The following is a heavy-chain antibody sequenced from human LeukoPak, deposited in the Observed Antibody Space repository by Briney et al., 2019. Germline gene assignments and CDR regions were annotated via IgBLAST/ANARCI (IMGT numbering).Heavy chain of an antibody. V-gene: IGHV4-39*07. Sequence: SETLSLTCTVSGVSISSSSYYWSWIRQPPGKGLEWIGEINHSGNTNYSPSLKSRVTMSVDASKNQFSLRMSSVTAADTAIYYCAGIDYNFWSGYYITWGQGALVTVSS. J-gene: IGHJ5*02. CDR1: GVSISSSSYY. D-gene: IGHD3-3*01. CDR2: INHSGNT. CDR3: AGIDYNFWSGYYIT.